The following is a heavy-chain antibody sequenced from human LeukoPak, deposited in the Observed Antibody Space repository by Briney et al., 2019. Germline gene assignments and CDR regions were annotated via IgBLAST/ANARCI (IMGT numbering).Heavy chain of an antibody. V-gene: IGHV3-7*01. Sequence: GGSLRLSCAASGLTFSSYWMSWVRQAPGKGLEWVANIKQDGSEKYYVDSVKGRFTISRDNAKNSLYLQMNSLRAEDTAVYYCARDSAYYYGSGSYSVYYYYYYGMDVWGQGTTVTVSS. CDR2: IKQDGSEK. J-gene: IGHJ6*02. CDR3: ARDSAYYYGSGSYSVYYYYYYGMDV. CDR1: GLTFSSYW. D-gene: IGHD3-10*01.